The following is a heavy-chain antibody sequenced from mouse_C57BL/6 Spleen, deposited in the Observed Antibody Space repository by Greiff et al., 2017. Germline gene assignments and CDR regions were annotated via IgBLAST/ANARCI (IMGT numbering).Heavy chain of an antibody. CDR1: GYTFTSYW. CDR3: ARAGSYYDYLAWLAY. CDR2: INPSNGGT. D-gene: IGHD2-4*01. V-gene: IGHV1-53*01. J-gene: IGHJ3*01. Sequence: QVQLQQPGTELVKPGASVKLSCKASGYTFTSYWMPWVKQRPGQGLEWIGNINPSNGGTNYNEKFKSKATLTVDKSSSTAYMQLSSLTSEDSAVYYGARAGSYYDYLAWLAYWGQGTLVTVSA.